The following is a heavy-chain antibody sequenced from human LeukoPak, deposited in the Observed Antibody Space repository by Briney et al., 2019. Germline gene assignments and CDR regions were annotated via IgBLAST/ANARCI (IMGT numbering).Heavy chain of an antibody. Sequence: GGSLRLSYAASGFIFSIYAMRWVRQAPGKGLEWVSTISASGSSTYYAHSVKGRFTLSRDNSKNTLYLQMNNLRAEDTAVYYCARGGGYYAIDYWGQGTLVTVSS. D-gene: IGHD1-26*01. CDR3: ARGGGYYAIDY. J-gene: IGHJ4*02. V-gene: IGHV3-23*01. CDR1: GFIFSIYA. CDR2: ISASGSST.